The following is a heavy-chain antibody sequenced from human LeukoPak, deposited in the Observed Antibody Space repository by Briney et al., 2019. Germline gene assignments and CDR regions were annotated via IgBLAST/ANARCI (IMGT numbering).Heavy chain of an antibody. CDR3: ARSGQWLGAEYFQH. CDR1: GLTFSSYW. Sequence: GGSLRLSCAASGLTFSSYWMHWVRQGPGKGLAWVSRISSDGSSTTYADSVKGRFTISRDNAKNTLHLQMNSLRAEDTAVYYCARSGQWLGAEYFQHWGQGSLVTVSS. J-gene: IGHJ1*01. V-gene: IGHV3-74*01. CDR2: ISSDGSST. D-gene: IGHD6-19*01.